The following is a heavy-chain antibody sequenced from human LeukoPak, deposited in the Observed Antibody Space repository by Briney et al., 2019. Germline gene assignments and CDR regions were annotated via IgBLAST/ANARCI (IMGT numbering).Heavy chain of an antibody. Sequence: GGSLRLSCAASGFTFSSYWMSWVRQAPGKGPEWVANIKQDGSEKYYVDSVKGRFTISRDNAKNSLYLQMNSLRAEDTAVYYCARHSGSYYVPYYFDYWGQGTLVTVSS. D-gene: IGHD1-26*01. J-gene: IGHJ4*02. CDR1: GFTFSSYW. V-gene: IGHV3-7*01. CDR3: ARHSGSYYVPYYFDY. CDR2: IKQDGSEK.